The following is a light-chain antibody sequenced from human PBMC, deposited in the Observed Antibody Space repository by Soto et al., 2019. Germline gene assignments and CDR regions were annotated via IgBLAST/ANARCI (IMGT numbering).Light chain of an antibody. CDR1: SSDVGAFNY. CDR2: EVS. CDR3: CSYAGTYIGYV. J-gene: IGLJ1*01. V-gene: IGLV2-14*01. Sequence: QSVLTQPASVSGSPGQSITISCTGASSDVGAFNYVSWYQQHPGKAPKLLIYEVSNRPSGLSNRFSGSKSGNTASLTISGLQAEDEADYYCCSYAGTYIGYVFGSGTKVTV.